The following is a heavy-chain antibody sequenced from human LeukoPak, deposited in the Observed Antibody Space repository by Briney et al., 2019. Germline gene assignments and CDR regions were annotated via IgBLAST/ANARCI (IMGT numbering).Heavy chain of an antibody. CDR3: ARAYFETSGYYTHFDS. CDR1: GGSVTSSDSY. CDR2: IYYGGST. D-gene: IGHD3-22*01. Sequence: PSETLSLTCSVSGGSVTSSDSYWSWIRQPPGKGLAWIVSIYYGGSTNYNPSLKSRVTISVDTSKNQFSLRLSSVTAADTAVYYCARAYFETSGYYTHFDSWGQETLVTVSS. V-gene: IGHV4-61*08. J-gene: IGHJ4*02.